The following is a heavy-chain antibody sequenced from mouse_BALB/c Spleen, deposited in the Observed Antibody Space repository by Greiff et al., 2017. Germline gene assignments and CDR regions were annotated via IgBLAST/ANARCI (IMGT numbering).Heavy chain of an antibody. V-gene: IGHV1-9*01. CDR2: ILPGSGST. D-gene: IGHD3-2*01. CDR3: ARKQTARATRYAMDY. J-gene: IGHJ4*01. CDR1: GYTFSSYW. Sequence: VQLQQSGAELMKPGASVKISCKATGYTFSSYWIEWVKQRPGHGLEWIGEILPGSGSTNYNEKFKGKATFTADTSSNTAYMQLSSLTSEDSAVYYCARKQTARATRYAMDYWGQGTSVTVSS.